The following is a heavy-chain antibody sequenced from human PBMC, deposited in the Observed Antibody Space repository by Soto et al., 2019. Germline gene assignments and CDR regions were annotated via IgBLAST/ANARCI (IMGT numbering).Heavy chain of an antibody. D-gene: IGHD3-10*01. CDR2: IIPIFGTA. V-gene: IGHV1-69*13. CDR1: GGTFSSYA. Sequence: GASVKVSCKASGGTFSSYAISWVRQAPGQGLEWMGGIIPIFGTADYAQKFQGRVTITADESTSTAYMELSSLRSEDAAVYYCARVVRVESITMVRGVNRSFDPCGQGTLVTFSS. CDR3: ARVVRVESITMVRGVNRSFDP. J-gene: IGHJ5*02.